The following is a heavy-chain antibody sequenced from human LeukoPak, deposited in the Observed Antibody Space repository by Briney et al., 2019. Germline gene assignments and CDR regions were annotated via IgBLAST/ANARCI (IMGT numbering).Heavy chain of an antibody. J-gene: IGHJ4*02. Sequence: GGSLRLSCAASRFTFSTYGMHWVRQAPGKGLEWVAFIRHDGSKTYYADSVKGRFTISRDNSKNTLYLQMNSLRAEDTAVYYCARARGNWGQGTLVTVSS. CDR1: RFTFSTYG. V-gene: IGHV3-30*02. CDR3: ARARGN. CDR2: IRHDGSKT.